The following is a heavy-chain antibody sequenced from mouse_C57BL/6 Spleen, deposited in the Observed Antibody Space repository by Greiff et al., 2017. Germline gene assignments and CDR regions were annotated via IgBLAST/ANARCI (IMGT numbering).Heavy chain of an antibody. CDR3: AAYGYDQAWFAY. Sequence: QVQLQQSGAELVKPGASVKISCKASGYAFSSYWMNWVKQRPGKGLAWIGQIYPGDGDPNYNGKFKGKATLTAAKSSSTAYMQLSSLTSEDSAVYFCAAYGYDQAWFAYWGQGTLVTVSA. V-gene: IGHV1-80*01. D-gene: IGHD2-2*01. CDR2: IYPGDGDP. CDR1: GYAFSSYW. J-gene: IGHJ3*01.